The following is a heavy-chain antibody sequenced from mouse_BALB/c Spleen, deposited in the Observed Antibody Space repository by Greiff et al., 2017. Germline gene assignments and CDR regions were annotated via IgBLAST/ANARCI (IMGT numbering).Heavy chain of an antibody. D-gene: IGHD3-1*01. CDR1: GFNIKDYY. CDR3: NVGSSGHFAY. CDR2: IDPENGDT. Sequence: EVKVVESGAELVRSGASVKLSCTASGFNIKDYYMHWVKQRPEQGLEWIGWIDPENGDTEYAPKFQGKATMTADTSSNTAYLQLSSLTSEDTAVYYCNVGSSGHFAYWGQGTLVTVSA. J-gene: IGHJ3*01. V-gene: IGHV14-4*02.